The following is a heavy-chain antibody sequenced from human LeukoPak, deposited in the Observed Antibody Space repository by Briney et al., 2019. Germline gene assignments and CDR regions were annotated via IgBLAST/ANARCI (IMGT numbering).Heavy chain of an antibody. CDR3: ARERGNLRGDAFDI. CDR1: GVSFSSYY. J-gene: IGHJ3*02. Sequence: SETLSLTCTVSGVSFSSYYWTWIRQPAGKGLEWIGRIYSSGNTNYNPSLESRVTMSIVTSKNQFSLKLTSVTAADTAVYYCARERGNLRGDAFDIWGQGTMVTVSS. V-gene: IGHV4-4*07. D-gene: IGHD1-26*01. CDR2: IYSSGNT.